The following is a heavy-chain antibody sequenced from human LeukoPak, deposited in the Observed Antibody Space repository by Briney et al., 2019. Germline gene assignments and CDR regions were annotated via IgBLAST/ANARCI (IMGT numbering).Heavy chain of an antibody. Sequence: SETLSLTCTVSGGSISSYYWSWIRQPPGKGLEWIGYIYYSGSTNYNASLKSRVTISVDTSKNQFSLKLSSVTAADTAVYYCAREGTLGGYYYYYMDVWGKGTTVTVSS. CDR3: AREGTLGGYYYYYMDV. D-gene: IGHD3-16*01. J-gene: IGHJ6*03. V-gene: IGHV4-59*01. CDR2: IYYSGST. CDR1: GGSISSYY.